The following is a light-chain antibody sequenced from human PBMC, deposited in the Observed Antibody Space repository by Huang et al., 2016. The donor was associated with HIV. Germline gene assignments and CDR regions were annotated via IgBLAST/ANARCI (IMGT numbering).Light chain of an antibody. Sequence: EIVMTQSPATLSVSPGERATLSCRASQRIASNLAWYQQKPGQAPRLLIFGASTRANGIPARFSASGSGTEFTLTISSLQSEDFAVYYCQQYNNWPPYTFGQGTKLEIK. CDR2: GAS. CDR1: QRIASN. CDR3: QQYNNWPPYT. V-gene: IGKV3-15*01. J-gene: IGKJ2*01.